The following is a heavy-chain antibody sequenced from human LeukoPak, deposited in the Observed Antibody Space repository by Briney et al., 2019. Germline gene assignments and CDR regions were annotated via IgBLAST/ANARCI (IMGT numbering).Heavy chain of an antibody. J-gene: IGHJ4*02. CDR1: GFTFGDYA. CDR3: TRDHRYSIGGNPGESDY. V-gene: IGHV3-49*04. CDR2: IRSKVYGGTT. Sequence: PGRSLRLSCTASGFTFGDYAMSWVRQAPGKGLEWVGFIRSKVYGGTTEYAAYVKGRFTISRDDSKSIAYLQINSLKAEDTAVYYCTRDHRYSIGGNPGESDYWGQGKLVTVSS. D-gene: IGHD6-19*01.